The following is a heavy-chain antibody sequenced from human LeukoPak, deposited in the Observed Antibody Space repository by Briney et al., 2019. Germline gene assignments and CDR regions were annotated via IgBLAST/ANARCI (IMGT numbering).Heavy chain of an antibody. CDR3: ARDLNLRRLWFGESDYYYYYMDV. D-gene: IGHD3-10*01. CDR1: GYTFTSYG. Sequence: ASVKVSCKASGYTFTSYGISWVRQAPGQGLEWMGWISAYNGNTNYAQKLQGRVTMTTDTSTSTAYMELRSLRSDDTAVYYCARDLNLRRLWFGESDYYYYYMDVWGKGPRSPSP. V-gene: IGHV1-18*01. J-gene: IGHJ6*03. CDR2: ISAYNGNT.